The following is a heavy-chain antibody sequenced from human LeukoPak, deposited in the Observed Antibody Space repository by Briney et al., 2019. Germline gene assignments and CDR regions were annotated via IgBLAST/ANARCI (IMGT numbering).Heavy chain of an antibody. Sequence: GRSLRLSCAASGFTFSTYWMHWVRQASGKGLVWVSRINSDGSNTTYADSVKGRFTISRDNAKKTLYLQMNSLRADDTAVYYCARHPLKDWGQGTLVTVSS. CDR3: ARHPLKD. J-gene: IGHJ4*02. CDR2: INSDGSNT. CDR1: GFTFSTYW. V-gene: IGHV3-74*01.